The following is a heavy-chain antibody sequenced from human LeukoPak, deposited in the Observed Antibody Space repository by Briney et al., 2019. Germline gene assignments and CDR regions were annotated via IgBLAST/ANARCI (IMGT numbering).Heavy chain of an antibody. CDR1: GGSISSSN. CDR2: ISGSGGST. CDR3: AKSAYYDASGYYREYYFDY. V-gene: IGHV3-23*01. J-gene: IGHJ4*02. D-gene: IGHD3-22*01. Sequence: GTLSLTCAVSGGSISSSNWWSWVRQAPGKGLEWVSSISGSGGSTHYADSVKGRFTISRDKTKNTLYLQMNSLRAEDTAVYYCAKSAYYDASGYYREYYFDYWGQGTLVTVSS.